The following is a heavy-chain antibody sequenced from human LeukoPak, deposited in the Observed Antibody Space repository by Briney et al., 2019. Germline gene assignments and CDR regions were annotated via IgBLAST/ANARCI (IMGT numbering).Heavy chain of an antibody. CDR2: IYYTGSS. D-gene: IGHD6-13*01. J-gene: IGHJ4*02. V-gene: IGHV4-59*01. Sequence: SETLSLTCTVSGASISGYYWTWIRQPPGKGLEWIGYIYYTGSSYYNPSLKSRVTISVDMSKNQFSLKLNSVTAADTAVYYCARLRDSNNWYAVDYWGQGTLVTVSS. CDR1: GASISGYY. CDR3: ARLRDSNNWYAVDY.